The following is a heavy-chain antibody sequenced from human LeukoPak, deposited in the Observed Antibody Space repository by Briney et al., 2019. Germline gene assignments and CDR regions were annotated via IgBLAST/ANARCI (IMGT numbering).Heavy chain of an antibody. CDR1: GFTFSNAW. CDR2: IKSKTLGGSI. CDR3: TTALPTSGSYYWDAFGV. J-gene: IGHJ3*01. D-gene: IGHD3-10*01. V-gene: IGHV3-15*01. Sequence: GGSLRLSCAASGFTFSNAWMNWVRQSPGKGLEWVGRIKSKTLGGSIDYAAHVKDRFIISRDDSKNSLYLQMNSLRTEDTAVYYCTTALPTSGSYYWDAFGVWGQGTIVAVSS.